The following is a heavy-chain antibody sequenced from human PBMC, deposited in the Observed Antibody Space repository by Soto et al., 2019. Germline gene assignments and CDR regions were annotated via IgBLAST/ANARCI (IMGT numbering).Heavy chain of an antibody. CDR2: INYSGST. V-gene: IGHV4-39*07. D-gene: IGHD2-15*01. J-gene: IGHJ4*02. CDR1: GGSISDSSHY. Sequence: PSETLSLTCTVSGGSISDSSHYWAWIRQPPGKGLEWIATINYSGSTYYNPSLKSRVYPSNDQFSLELDSVTAADTAVYYCARALITGSSYSGGWYYFDHWGQGTPVTVSS. CDR3: ARALITGSSYSGGWYYFDH.